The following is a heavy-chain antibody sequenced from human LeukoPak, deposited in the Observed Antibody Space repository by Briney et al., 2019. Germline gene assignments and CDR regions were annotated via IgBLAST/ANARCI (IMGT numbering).Heavy chain of an antibody. CDR3: AKMCSGYFDY. CDR1: GFTFSSYA. Sequence: GGFLRLSCAASGFTFSSYAMSWVRQAPGKGLEWVSAISGSGGSTYYADSVKGRLTISRDNSKNTLYLQMNSLRAEDTAVYYCAKMCSGYFDYWGQGTLVTVSS. CDR2: ISGSGGST. V-gene: IGHV3-23*01. D-gene: IGHD3-10*02. J-gene: IGHJ4*02.